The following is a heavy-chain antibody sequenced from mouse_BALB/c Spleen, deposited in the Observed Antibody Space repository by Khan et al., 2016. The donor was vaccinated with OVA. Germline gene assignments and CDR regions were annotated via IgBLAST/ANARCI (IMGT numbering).Heavy chain of an antibody. CDR3: TRDRIDY. CDR2: INPTSGYT. J-gene: IGHJ2*01. V-gene: IGHV1-7*01. CDR1: GYTFTTYW. Sequence: VQLQESGAELAKPGPSVKMSCKASGYTFTTYWMHWVKQRPGQGLEWIGYINPTSGYTDYNAKFKDRATLSADKSSSTAYMQLSSLTSEDAAVYYCTRDRIDYWGQGTTLTVSS.